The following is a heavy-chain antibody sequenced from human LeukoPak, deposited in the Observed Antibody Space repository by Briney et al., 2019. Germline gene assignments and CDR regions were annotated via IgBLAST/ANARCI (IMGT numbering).Heavy chain of an antibody. V-gene: IGHV1-18*01. D-gene: IGHD3-3*01. CDR1: VYTFTTYS. CDR2: ISPSNGHT. J-gene: IGHJ5*02. CDR3: AAYDFWSGYPLDP. Sequence: ASVKVSCKTSVYTFTTYSIIWVRQAPGQGLEWVGWISPSNGHTNYAQKLQDRVTMTTYTSTCTVYMELRSLRSDDTAVYYCAAYDFWSGYPLDPWGQGTLVTVSS.